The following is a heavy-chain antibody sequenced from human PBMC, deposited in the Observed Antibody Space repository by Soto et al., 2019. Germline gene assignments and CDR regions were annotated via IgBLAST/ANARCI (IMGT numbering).Heavy chain of an antibody. Sequence: GESLKISCKGSGYSFTSYWIGWVRQMPGKGLEWMGIIYPGDSDTRYSPSFQGQVTISADKSISTAYLQWSSLKASDTAMYYCARLRAEYSGYDFLSGYYYYMDVWGKGTTVTVSS. CDR2: IYPGDSDT. CDR1: GYSFTSYW. V-gene: IGHV5-51*01. CDR3: ARLRAEYSGYDFLSGYYYYMDV. D-gene: IGHD5-12*01. J-gene: IGHJ6*03.